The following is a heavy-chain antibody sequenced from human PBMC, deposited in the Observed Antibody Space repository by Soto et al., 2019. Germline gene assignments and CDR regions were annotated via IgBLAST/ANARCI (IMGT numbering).Heavy chain of an antibody. CDR2: ISGSGGST. J-gene: IGHJ4*02. D-gene: IGHD6-19*01. Sequence: GGSLRLSCAASGFTFSSYAMSWVRQAPGKGLEWVSAISGSGGSTYYAGSVKGRFTISRDNSKNTLYLQMNSLRAEDTAVYYCAKDPIAVADSYYFDYWGQGTLVTVSS. V-gene: IGHV3-23*01. CDR1: GFTFSSYA. CDR3: AKDPIAVADSYYFDY.